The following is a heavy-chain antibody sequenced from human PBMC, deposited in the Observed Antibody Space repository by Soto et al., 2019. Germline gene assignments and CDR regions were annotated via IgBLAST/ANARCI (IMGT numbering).Heavy chain of an antibody. V-gene: IGHV5-51*01. CDR1: GYSFTSYW. Sequence: PGESLKISCKGSGYSFTSYWIGWVRQMPGKGLEWMGIIYPGDSDTRYSPSFQGQVTISADKSISTAYLQWSSLKASDTAMYYCARPEGYYYDSSGYQRAAFDIWGQGTMVTVSS. CDR2: IYPGDSDT. J-gene: IGHJ3*02. D-gene: IGHD3-22*01. CDR3: ARPEGYYYDSSGYQRAAFDI.